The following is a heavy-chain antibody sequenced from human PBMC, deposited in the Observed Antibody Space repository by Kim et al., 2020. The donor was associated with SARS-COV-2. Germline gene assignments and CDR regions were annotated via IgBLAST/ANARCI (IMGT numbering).Heavy chain of an antibody. D-gene: IGHD2-21*02. J-gene: IGHJ4*02. Sequence: VKGRFTISRDNSKNTLYLQMNSLRAEDTAVYYCAKNLHRERVVTAIRVDYWGQGTLVTVSS. CDR3: AKNLHRERVVTAIRVDY. V-gene: IGHV3-30*02.